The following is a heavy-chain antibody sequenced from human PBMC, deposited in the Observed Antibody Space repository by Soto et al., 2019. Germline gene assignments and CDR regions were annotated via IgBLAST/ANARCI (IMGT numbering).Heavy chain of an antibody. V-gene: IGHV1-69*13. CDR2: IIPIFGTA. J-gene: IGHJ3*02. CDR1: GGTFSSYA. Sequence: ASVKVSCKASGGTFSSYAISWVRQAPGQGLEWMGGIIPIFGTANYAQKFQGRVTITADESTSTAYMELSSLRSEDTAVYYCARPRYHSSSWYLSCDAFDIWGQGTMVTVSS. CDR3: ARPRYHSSSWYLSCDAFDI. D-gene: IGHD6-13*01.